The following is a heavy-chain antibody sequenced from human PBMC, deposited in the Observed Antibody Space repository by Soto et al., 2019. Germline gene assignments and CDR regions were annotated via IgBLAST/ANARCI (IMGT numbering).Heavy chain of an antibody. V-gene: IGHV1-3*01. CDR1: GYTFTSYA. J-gene: IGHJ4*02. Sequence: ASVKVSCKASGYTFTSYAMHWVRQAPGQRLEWMGWINAGNGNTKYSQKFQGRVTITRDTSASTAYMELSSLRSEDTAVYYCVRPQPYSSNWHTFDYWSQGTQVTVSS. CDR3: VRPQPYSSNWHTFDY. D-gene: IGHD6-13*01. CDR2: INAGNGNT.